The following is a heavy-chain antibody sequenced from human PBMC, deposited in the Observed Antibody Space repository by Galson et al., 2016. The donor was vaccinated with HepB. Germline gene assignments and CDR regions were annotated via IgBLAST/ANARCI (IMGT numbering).Heavy chain of an antibody. CDR3: AIFYFDSGSYYSPDY. V-gene: IGHV5-10-1*01. CDR1: TVNFIRYW. CDR2: IDPSDSYT. D-gene: IGHD3-10*01. Sequence: QSGAEVKKPGESLRISCQGSTVNFIRYWISWVRQMPGKGLEWMGRIDPSDSYTKYSPSFQGHVTFSLDKSISTAYLQWSSLKPSDTAMYYCAIFYFDSGSYYSPDYWGQGTLVTVSS. J-gene: IGHJ4*02.